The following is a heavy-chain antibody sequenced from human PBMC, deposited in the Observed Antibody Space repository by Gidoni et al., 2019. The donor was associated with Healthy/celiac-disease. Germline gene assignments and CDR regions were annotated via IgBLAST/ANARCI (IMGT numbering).Heavy chain of an antibody. CDR3: AREKSGSYSDYFDY. V-gene: IGHV4-61*02. CDR1: ACSISSGSYY. J-gene: IGHJ4*02. D-gene: IGHD1-26*01. CDR2: IYTSGST. Sequence: QVQLQESGPGLVQPSQTLSLTCTVSACSISSGSYYWSWIRQPAGKGLEWIGRIYTSGSTNYNPSLKSRVTMSVDTSKNQFSLKLSSVTAADTAVYYCAREKSGSYSDYFDYWGQGTLVTVSS.